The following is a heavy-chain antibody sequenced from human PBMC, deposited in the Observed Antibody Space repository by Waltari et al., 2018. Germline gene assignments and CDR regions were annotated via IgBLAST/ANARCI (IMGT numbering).Heavy chain of an antibody. Sequence: EVQLVESGGGLVQPGGSLRLSCAASGFTFRRHWMTWVRQAPGKGLEWVANIKQDGNEKYYVDSVKGRFTISRDNAKNSLFLQMNSLRVEDTAVYYCAKGRYHYDSSGYYGAWGQGTLVTVSS. D-gene: IGHD3-22*01. CDR2: IKQDGNEK. J-gene: IGHJ5*02. CDR3: AKGRYHYDSSGYYGA. V-gene: IGHV3-7*01. CDR1: GFTFRRHW.